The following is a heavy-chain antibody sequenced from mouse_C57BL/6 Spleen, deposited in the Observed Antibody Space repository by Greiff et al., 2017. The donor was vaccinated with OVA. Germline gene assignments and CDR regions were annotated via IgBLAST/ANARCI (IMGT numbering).Heavy chain of an antibody. CDR3: ARSRSTVEALYAMDY. V-gene: IGHV1-69*01. Sequence: QVQLQQPGAELVMPGASVKLSCKASGYTFTSYWMHWVKQRPGQGLEWIGEIDPSDSYTNYNQKFKGKSTLTVDKSSSTAYMQLSSLTSEDSAVYYCARSRSTVEALYAMDYWGQGTSVTVSS. D-gene: IGHD1-1*01. CDR2: IDPSDSYT. J-gene: IGHJ4*01. CDR1: GYTFTSYW.